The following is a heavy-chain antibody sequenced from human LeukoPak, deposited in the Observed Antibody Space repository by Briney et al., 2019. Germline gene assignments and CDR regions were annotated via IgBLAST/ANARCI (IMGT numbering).Heavy chain of an antibody. Sequence: GGSLRLSCAASGFTFSSYAMHWVRQAPGKGLEWAALISYEGSNKYYGDSVKGRFTISRDNSKNTLYLQINSLRAEDTAVYYCAKGIAARLDDAFDIWGQGTMVTVSS. CDR2: ISYEGSNK. D-gene: IGHD6-6*01. J-gene: IGHJ3*02. V-gene: IGHV3-30*04. CDR1: GFTFSSYA. CDR3: AKGIAARLDDAFDI.